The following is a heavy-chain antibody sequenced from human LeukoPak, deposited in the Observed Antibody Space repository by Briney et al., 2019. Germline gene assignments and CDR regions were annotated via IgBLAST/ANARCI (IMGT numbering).Heavy chain of an antibody. CDR3: ARSNANWYSSGWYSDY. CDR1: GFTVSSNY. Sequence: HPGGSLRLSCAASGFTVSSNYMSWVRQAPGKGLEWVSVIYSGGSTYYADSVKGRFTISRDNSKNTLYLQMNSLRAEDTAVYYCARSNANWYSSGWYSDYWGQGTLVTVSS. J-gene: IGHJ4*02. D-gene: IGHD6-19*01. V-gene: IGHV3-53*01. CDR2: IYSGGST.